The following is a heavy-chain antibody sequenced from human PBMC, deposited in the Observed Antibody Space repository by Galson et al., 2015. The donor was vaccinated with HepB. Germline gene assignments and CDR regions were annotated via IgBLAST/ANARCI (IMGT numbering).Heavy chain of an antibody. CDR3: ATRVDSGLDY. CDR1: GFTFTKYY. V-gene: IGHV1-46*03. J-gene: IGHJ4*02. D-gene: IGHD3-9*01. CDR2: LNPRAYNT. Sequence: SVKVSCKASGFTFTKYYIHWVRQAPGQGLEWMGILNPRAYNTTYAQKFQGRLTMTRDTSTTTVYMELSSLRSEDTAVYYCATRVDSGLDYWGQGTLVTVSS.